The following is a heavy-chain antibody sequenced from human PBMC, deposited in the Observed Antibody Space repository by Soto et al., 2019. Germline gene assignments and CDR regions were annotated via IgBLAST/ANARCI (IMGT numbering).Heavy chain of an antibody. CDR2: ISSSSSYI. CDR3: ARDWWDSYGLGDFGY. Sequence: PGGSLRLSCAASGFTFSSYSMNWVRQAPGKGLEWVSSISSSSSYIYYADSVKGRFTISRDNAKNSLYLQMNSLRAEDTAVYYCARDWWDSYGLGDFGYWGQGTLVTVSS. D-gene: IGHD5-18*01. CDR1: GFTFSSYS. J-gene: IGHJ4*02. V-gene: IGHV3-21*01.